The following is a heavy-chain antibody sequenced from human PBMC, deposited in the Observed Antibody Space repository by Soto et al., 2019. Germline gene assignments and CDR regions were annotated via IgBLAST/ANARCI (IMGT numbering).Heavy chain of an antibody. D-gene: IGHD3-22*01. J-gene: IGHJ3*02. Sequence: GASVKVSCKASGYTFTSYYMHWVRQAPGQGLEWMGIINPSGGSTSYAQKFQGRVTMTRDTSTSTVYMELSSLRSEDTAVYYCARDDDSSGYSTPDAFDIWGQGTMVTVSS. CDR1: GYTFTSYY. CDR2: INPSGGST. CDR3: ARDDDSSGYSTPDAFDI. V-gene: IGHV1-46*01.